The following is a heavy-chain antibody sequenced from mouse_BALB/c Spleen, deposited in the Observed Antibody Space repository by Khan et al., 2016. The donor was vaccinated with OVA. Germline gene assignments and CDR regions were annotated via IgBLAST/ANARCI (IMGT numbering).Heavy chain of an antibody. CDR2: ITYSGST. J-gene: IGHJ3*01. D-gene: IGHD3-3*01. Sequence: EVKLLESGPGLVKPSQSLSLTCTVSGYSITSDYAWNWIRQFPGNKLEWMGYITYSGSTSYTPSLKSRISITRDTSKNQFFLQLKSVTTEDTATYDCARGRAYWGQGTLVTVSA. CDR1: GYSITSDYA. CDR3: ARGRAY. V-gene: IGHV3-2*02.